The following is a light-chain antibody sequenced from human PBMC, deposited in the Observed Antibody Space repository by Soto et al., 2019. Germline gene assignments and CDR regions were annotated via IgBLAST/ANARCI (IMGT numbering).Light chain of an antibody. CDR3: QQCNSWPET. J-gene: IGKJ1*01. V-gene: IGKV3-15*01. CDR2: DAS. CDR1: QSVRSS. Sequence: DIVMTQSPGTLSVSPGEIATLFFSASQSVRSSLAWYQQTPGQAPRLFICDASTRATGIPARFSGSGSGTEFTLTISSLQSEDFAVYCCQQCNSWPETFGQGTKVDIK.